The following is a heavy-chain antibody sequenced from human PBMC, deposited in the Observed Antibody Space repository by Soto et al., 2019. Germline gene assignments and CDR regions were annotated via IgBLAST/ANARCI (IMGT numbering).Heavy chain of an antibody. CDR2: IYYSGST. J-gene: IGHJ3*02. D-gene: IGHD3-9*01. Sequence: SETLSLTCTVSGGSISSYYWSWIRQPPGKGLEWIGYIYYSGSTNYNPSLKSRVTISVDTSKSPFSLKLSSVTAAATAVYSCARQGVYYDILTRPRQLAFDMWGQGTMVTVS. CDR1: GGSISSYY. V-gene: IGHV4-59*01. CDR3: ARQGVYYDILTRPRQLAFDM.